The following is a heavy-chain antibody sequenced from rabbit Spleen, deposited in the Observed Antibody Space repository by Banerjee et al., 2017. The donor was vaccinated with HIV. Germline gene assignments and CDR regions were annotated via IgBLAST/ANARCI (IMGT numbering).Heavy chain of an antibody. D-gene: IGHD1-1*01. Sequence: QEQLEESGGGLVKPEGSLTLTCKASGFTISGSYYMYWVRQAPGKGLELIAWIYTVNGSTWYASWVNGRFTISRSTSLNTVDLKMTSLTAADTATYFCARDTSSSFSSYGMDLWGQGTLVTVS. CDR3: ARDTSSSFSSYGMDL. J-gene: IGHJ6*01. V-gene: IGHV1S43*01. CDR1: GFTISGSYY. CDR2: IYTVNGST.